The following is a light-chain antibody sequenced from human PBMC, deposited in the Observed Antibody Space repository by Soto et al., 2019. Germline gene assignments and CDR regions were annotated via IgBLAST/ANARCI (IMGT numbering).Light chain of an antibody. CDR3: KQYGNSPWLT. J-gene: IGKJ4*01. CDR1: ESVRSGH. CDR2: GAS. V-gene: IGKV3-20*01. Sequence: EIVLTQSPGTLSLSPGEGATLSCRASESVRSGHIAWYQQKPGQAPRLLIYGASIRATGIPDRFSGGGSGTDFTLIINRLEPEDFAVYFCKQYGNSPWLTFGGGTKVEIK.